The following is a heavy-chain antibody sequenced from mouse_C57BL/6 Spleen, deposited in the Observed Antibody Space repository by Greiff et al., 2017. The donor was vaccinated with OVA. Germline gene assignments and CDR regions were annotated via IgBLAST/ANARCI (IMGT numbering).Heavy chain of an antibody. CDR3: ARAGWATDYCDY. CDR1: GYTFTDYY. J-gene: IGHJ2*01. V-gene: IGHV1-76*01. D-gene: IGHD1-2*01. CDR2: IYPGSGNT. Sequence: QVQLQQSGAELVRPGASVKLSCKASGYTFTDYYINWVKQRPGQGLEWIARIYPGSGNTYYNEKFKGKATLTAEKSSSTAYMQLSSLTSEDSAVYCCARAGWATDYCDYWGQGTTLTVSS.